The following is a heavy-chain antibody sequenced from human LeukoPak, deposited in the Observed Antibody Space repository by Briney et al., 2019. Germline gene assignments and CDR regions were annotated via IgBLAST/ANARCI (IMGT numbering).Heavy chain of an antibody. V-gene: IGHV3-21*01. Sequence: GGSLRLSCAASGLVFSSYTMGWVRHAPGKGLEWVSSSTPATDSTNYADSVQGRFTISRDNAKKTAYLQMNSLRVEDTAIYFCVGNQDFWSGYHAFEYWGQGILVTVSS. CDR3: VGNQDFWSGYHAFEY. CDR2: STPATDST. D-gene: IGHD3-3*01. J-gene: IGHJ4*02. CDR1: GLVFSSYT.